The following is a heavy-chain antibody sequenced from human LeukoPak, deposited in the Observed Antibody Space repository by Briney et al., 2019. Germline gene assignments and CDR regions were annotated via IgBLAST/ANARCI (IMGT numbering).Heavy chain of an antibody. V-gene: IGHV3-30-3*01. J-gene: IGHJ4*02. CDR3: AKDTFRFGELTLTHFDC. CDR1: GFTFETYA. Sequence: PGRSLRLSCAASGFTFETYAIHWVRQAPGKGLEWVAAMSYDGINTHYADSVMGRFTISRDNAKNSLYLQMNSLRAEDTALYYCAKDTFRFGELTLTHFDCWGQGTLVTASS. CDR2: MSYDGINT. D-gene: IGHD3-10*01.